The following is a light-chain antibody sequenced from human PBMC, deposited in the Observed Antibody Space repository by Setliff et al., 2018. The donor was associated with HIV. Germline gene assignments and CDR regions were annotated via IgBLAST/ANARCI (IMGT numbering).Light chain of an antibody. V-gene: IGLV1-40*01. Sequence: QSVLTQPPSVSGAPGQRVTISCTGSSSNIGAGYDAHWYQHLPGTAPKLLIYGNINRPSGVPDRFSGSKSGTSASLAITGLQAEDEADYYCQSYDSSLSVFVFGTGTKVTVL. CDR1: SSNIGAGYD. CDR3: QSYDSSLSVFV. J-gene: IGLJ1*01. CDR2: GNI.